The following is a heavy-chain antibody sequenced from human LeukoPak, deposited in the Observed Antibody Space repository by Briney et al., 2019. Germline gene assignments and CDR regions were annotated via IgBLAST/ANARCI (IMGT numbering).Heavy chain of an antibody. D-gene: IGHD2-2*01. CDR2: IKQDGSET. CDR1: EFTFISYW. Sequence: GGSLRLSCAASEFTFISYWMSWVRQAPGKWRGWVSNIKQDGSETYYVDSVKGRFTISRDNAQNSLYLQMNSLSAEDTAVYYCATVRPDDGSGNSYYRDLHIWGQGTKVTVAS. V-gene: IGHV3-7*01. CDR3: ATVRPDDGSGNSYYRDLHI. J-gene: IGHJ3*02.